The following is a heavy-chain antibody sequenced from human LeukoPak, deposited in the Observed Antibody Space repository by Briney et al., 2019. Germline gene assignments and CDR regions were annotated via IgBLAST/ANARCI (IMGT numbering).Heavy chain of an antibody. CDR2: INHSGSA. Sequence: SETLSLTCAVYGGSFGGYYWSWIRQPPGKGLEWIGEINHSGSANYNPSLKSRVTISGDTSKNQFSLKLSSVTAADTAVYYCARGLRVDYWGQGTLVTVSS. J-gene: IGHJ4*02. CDR3: ARGLRVDY. CDR1: GGSFGGYY. V-gene: IGHV4-34*01.